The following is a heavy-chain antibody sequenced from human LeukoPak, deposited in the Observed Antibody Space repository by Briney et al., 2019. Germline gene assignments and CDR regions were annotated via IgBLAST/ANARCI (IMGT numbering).Heavy chain of an antibody. CDR2: IIPILGIA. CDR1: GGTFSSCA. D-gene: IGHD6-13*01. Sequence: SVKVSCKASGGTFSSCAISWVRQAPGQGLEWMGRIIPILGIANYAQKFQGRVTITADKSTSTAYMELSSLRSEDTAVYYCASDSSSWYMGNWFDPWGQGTLVTVSS. V-gene: IGHV1-69*04. CDR3: ASDSSSWYMGNWFDP. J-gene: IGHJ5*02.